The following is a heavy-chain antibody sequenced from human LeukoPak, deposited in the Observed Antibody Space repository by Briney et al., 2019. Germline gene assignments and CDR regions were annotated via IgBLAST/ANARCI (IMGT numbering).Heavy chain of an antibody. J-gene: IGHJ4*02. CDR3: AKVLFEYSSSYYLSDY. Sequence: PGGSLRLSCAASGFTFSSYGMHWVRQAPGKGLEWVAVIWYDGSNKYYADSVKGRSTISRDNSKNTLYLQMNSLRAEDTAVYYCAKVLFEYSSSYYLSDYWGQGTLVTVSS. V-gene: IGHV3-33*06. CDR2: IWYDGSNK. D-gene: IGHD6-6*01. CDR1: GFTFSSYG.